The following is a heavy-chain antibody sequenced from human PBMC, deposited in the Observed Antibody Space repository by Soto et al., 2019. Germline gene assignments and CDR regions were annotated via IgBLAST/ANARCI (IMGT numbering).Heavy chain of an antibody. Sequence: PSETLSLTCTVSGGSISSGGYYWSWIRQHPGKGLEWIGYIYYSGSTYYNPSLKSRVTISVDTSKNQFSLKLSSVTAADTAVYYCARDCSSTSLKDRGSWFDPWGQGTLVTVSS. V-gene: IGHV4-31*03. D-gene: IGHD2-2*01. CDR2: IYYSGST. J-gene: IGHJ5*02. CDR1: GGSISSGGYY. CDR3: ARDCSSTSLKDRGSWFDP.